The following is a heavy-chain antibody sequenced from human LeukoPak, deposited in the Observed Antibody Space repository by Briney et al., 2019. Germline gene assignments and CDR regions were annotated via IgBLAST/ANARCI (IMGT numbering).Heavy chain of an antibody. D-gene: IGHD3-10*01. CDR3: ARDLGYYYGSGSTDP. CDR2: INHSGST. CDR1: GGSFSGYY. Sequence: SETLSLTCAVYGGSFSGYYWSWIRQPPGKGLEWIGEINHSGSTNYNPSLKNRVTISVDTSKNQFSLKLSSVTAADTAVYYCARDLGYYYGSGSTDPWSQGTLVTVSS. V-gene: IGHV4-34*01. J-gene: IGHJ5*02.